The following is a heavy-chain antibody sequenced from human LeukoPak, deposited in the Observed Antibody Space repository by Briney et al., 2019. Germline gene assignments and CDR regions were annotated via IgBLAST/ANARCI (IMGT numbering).Heavy chain of an antibody. CDR1: GGSISTGGYY. J-gene: IGHJ3*02. CDR2: ISYSGGT. V-gene: IGHV4-30-4*01. CDR3: ARARHYYDSSGVYAFDI. D-gene: IGHD3-22*01. Sequence: SQTLSLTCTVSGGSISTGGYYWSWIRQPPGKGLEWIGYISYSGGTYYNPSLKSRVTISVDTSKNQFSLKLSSVTAADTAVYYCARARHYYDSSGVYAFDIWGQGTMVTVSS.